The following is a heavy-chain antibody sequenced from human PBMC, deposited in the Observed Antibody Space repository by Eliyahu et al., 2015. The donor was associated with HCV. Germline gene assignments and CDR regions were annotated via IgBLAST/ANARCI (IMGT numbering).Heavy chain of an antibody. J-gene: IGHJ4*02. CDR2: INPNSGDT. CDR3: ATVDIGSFDY. V-gene: IGHV1-2*02. CDR1: GYTFTGYY. Sequence: QVQLVQSGAEVRKPGASVXVSCXASGYTFTGYYIHWVRQAPGQGLEWMGWINPNSGDTKYPQRFQGRVTMTRDTSISTAYMEVSRLGSDDTAVYFCATVDIGSFDYWGQGTLVTVSS. D-gene: IGHD2-15*01.